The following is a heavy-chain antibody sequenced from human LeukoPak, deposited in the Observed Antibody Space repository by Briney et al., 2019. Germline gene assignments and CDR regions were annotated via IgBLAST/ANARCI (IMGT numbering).Heavy chain of an antibody. Sequence: PSETLSLTCTVSGGSISSYYWSWIRQPPGKGLEWIGYIYYSGSTNYNPSLKSRVTISVDTSKNQFSLKLSSVTAADTAVYYCASQEAYYGSGSYYFGVDYWGQGTLVTVSS. CDR3: ASQEAYYGSGSYYFGVDY. CDR1: GGSISSYY. D-gene: IGHD3-10*01. CDR2: IYYSGST. J-gene: IGHJ4*02. V-gene: IGHV4-59*12.